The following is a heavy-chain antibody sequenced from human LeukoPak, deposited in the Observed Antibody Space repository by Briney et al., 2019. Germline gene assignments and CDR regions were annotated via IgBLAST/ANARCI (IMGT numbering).Heavy chain of an antibody. CDR2: MKPNSGNT. CDR1: GYTFTSYD. CDR3: AREGAIFGVVIIKAGDLDY. Sequence: ASVKVSCKASGYTFTSYDINWVRQATGQGLEWMGWMKPNSGNTGYEQKFQGRVTMTRNTSISTVYMELSSLRSEDTAVYYCAREGAIFGVVIIKAGDLDYWGQGTLVTVSS. V-gene: IGHV1-8*01. D-gene: IGHD3-3*01. J-gene: IGHJ4*02.